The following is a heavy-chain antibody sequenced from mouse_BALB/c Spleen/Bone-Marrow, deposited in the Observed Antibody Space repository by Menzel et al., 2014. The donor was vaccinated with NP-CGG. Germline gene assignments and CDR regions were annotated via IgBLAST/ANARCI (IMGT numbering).Heavy chain of an antibody. J-gene: IGHJ4*01. Sequence: LQQPGSELVRPGASVKLSCKASGYTFTSYWMHWVKQRPGQGLEWIGNIYPGSGSTNYDEKFKSKATLTVDTSSSTAYMQLSSLTSEDSAVYYCTRLGAPYAMDYWGQGTSVIVSS. CDR2: IYPGSGST. CDR1: GYTFTSYW. V-gene: IGHV1S22*01. CDR3: TRLGAPYAMDY.